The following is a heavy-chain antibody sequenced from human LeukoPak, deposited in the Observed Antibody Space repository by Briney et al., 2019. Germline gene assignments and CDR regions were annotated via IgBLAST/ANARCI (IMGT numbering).Heavy chain of an antibody. J-gene: IGHJ3*02. V-gene: IGHV3-30*03. CDR2: ISYDGSNK. D-gene: IGHD3-10*01. CDR3: ARVPMRVRGVYMLARAFDI. Sequence: PGGSLRLSCAASGFTFSSYGMHWVRQAPGKGLEWVAVISYDGSNKYYADSVKGRFTISRDNSKNTLYLQMNSLRAEDTAVYYCARVPMRVRGVYMLARAFDIWGQGTMVTVSS. CDR1: GFTFSSYG.